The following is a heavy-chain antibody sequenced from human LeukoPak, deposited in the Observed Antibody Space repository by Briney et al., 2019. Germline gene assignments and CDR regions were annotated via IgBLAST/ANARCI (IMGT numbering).Heavy chain of an antibody. CDR1: GGSISTSNYY. J-gene: IGHJ6*03. Sequence: PSETLSLTCTVSGGSISTSNYYWGWIRQPPGKGLEWIGNIFYSGSTYYSPSLKSRVTISLDTSRNQFSLKLNSVTAADTAVYYCARGRPNKGGYMDVWGKGTTVTVSS. CDR2: IFYSGST. V-gene: IGHV4-39*07. CDR3: ARGRPNKGGYMDV. D-gene: IGHD1/OR15-1a*01.